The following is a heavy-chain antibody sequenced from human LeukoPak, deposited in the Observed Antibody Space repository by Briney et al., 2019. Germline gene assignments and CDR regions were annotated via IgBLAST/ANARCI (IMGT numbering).Heavy chain of an antibody. D-gene: IGHD3-22*01. CDR3: AKDQQYYDSSGYYANWFDP. V-gene: IGHV3-23*01. CDR2: ISGSGGST. CDR1: GFTFSSYA. J-gene: IGHJ5*02. Sequence: GGSLRLSCAASGFTFSSYAMSWVRQAPGKGLDWVSAISGSGGSTYYADSVKGRFTISRDNSKNTLYLQMNSLRAEDTAVYYCAKDQQYYDSSGYYANWFDPWGQGTLVTVSS.